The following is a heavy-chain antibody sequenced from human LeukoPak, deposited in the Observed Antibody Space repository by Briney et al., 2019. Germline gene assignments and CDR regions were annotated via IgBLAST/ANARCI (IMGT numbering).Heavy chain of an antibody. Sequence: GGSLRLSCAASGFTFSNYWMTWVRQAPGKGLEWVANMNQDGSEKYYVDSMKGRFTISRDNAKKSLYLQMNSLRGEDTAVYYCARLREGSDHDYWGQGTLVTVSS. V-gene: IGHV3-7*01. CDR1: GFTFSNYW. J-gene: IGHJ4*02. CDR3: ARLREGSDHDY. CDR2: MNQDGSEK. D-gene: IGHD4-17*01.